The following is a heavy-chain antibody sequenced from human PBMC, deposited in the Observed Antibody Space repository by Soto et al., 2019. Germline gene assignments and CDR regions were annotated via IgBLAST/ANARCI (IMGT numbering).Heavy chain of an antibody. J-gene: IGHJ6*02. Sequence: QVQLVQSGAEVRKPGASVKVACKASGYTFTDYFIHWVRQVPGQGLEWMGWINPYSGGTKFAQKFQGRVTLTRDTSISTAYMELSRLRFDDTAVYYCASRISTMFGGGTFTNYFDGMDVWGQGTTVTVSS. D-gene: IGHD3-16*01. CDR2: INPYSGGT. V-gene: IGHV1-2*02. CDR1: GYTFTDYF. CDR3: ASRISTMFGGGTFTNYFDGMDV.